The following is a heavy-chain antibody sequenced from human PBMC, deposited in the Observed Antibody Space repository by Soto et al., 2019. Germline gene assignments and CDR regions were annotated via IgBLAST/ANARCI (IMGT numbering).Heavy chain of an antibody. D-gene: IGHD3-10*01. CDR2: INSDGSSI. Sequence: EVQLVESGGGLVQPGGSLRLSCAASGFTFSSYWIHWVRQAPGKGLEWVSRINSDGSSISYADSVKGRFTISRDNAKNTLYLQMNSLRVEDTAVYYCSRANYGSGRTNWFDPWGQGTLVTVSS. CDR3: SRANYGSGRTNWFDP. J-gene: IGHJ5*02. CDR1: GFTFSSYW. V-gene: IGHV3-74*01.